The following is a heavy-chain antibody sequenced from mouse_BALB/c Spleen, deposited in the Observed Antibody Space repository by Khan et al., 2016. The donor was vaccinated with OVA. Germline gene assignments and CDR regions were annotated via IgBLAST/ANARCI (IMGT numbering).Heavy chain of an antibody. CDR1: GFTFSDYY. D-gene: IGHD2-13*01. J-gene: IGHJ3*01. Sequence: EVELVESGGGLVKPGGSLKLSCAASGFTFSDYYMYWVRQTPEKRLEWVATISDGGVYTYYPDSVKGRFTITRVDAKNNLYLQVSSLKSEDTAMYYCARGYDGDPFSYWGQGTLVTVSA. V-gene: IGHV5-4*02. CDR2: ISDGGVYT. CDR3: ARGYDGDPFSY.